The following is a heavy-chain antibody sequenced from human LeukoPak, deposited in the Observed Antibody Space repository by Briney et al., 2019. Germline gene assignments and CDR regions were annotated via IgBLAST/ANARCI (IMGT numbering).Heavy chain of an antibody. CDR1: GFTFSSYA. V-gene: IGHV3-30-3*01. Sequence: GSLRLSCAASGFTFSSYALHWVRQAPGKGLEWVAVIEYDGSKTYYADSVKGRFTISRDNSKNTLYLQMNSLRTDDTAVYFCAKVVASGWYGFDHWGQGTLVTVSS. CDR3: AKVVASGWYGFDH. J-gene: IGHJ4*02. D-gene: IGHD6-13*01. CDR2: IEYDGSKT.